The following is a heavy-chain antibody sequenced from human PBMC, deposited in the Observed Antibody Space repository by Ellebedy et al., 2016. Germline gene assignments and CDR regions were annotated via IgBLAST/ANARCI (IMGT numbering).Heavy chain of an antibody. V-gene: IGHV3-23*01. J-gene: IGHJ4*02. CDR2: ISSGGGTT. D-gene: IGHD2/OR15-2a*01. CDR3: AKGQSENSVFDF. Sequence: GESLKISCTASGFTFSTCAMSWVRQAPGKGLEWVSRISSGGGTTNYADSVKGRFTISRDNSKDTLYLEMNSLRLEDTATYFCAKGQSENSVFDFWGQGTLVTVSS. CDR1: GFTFSTCA.